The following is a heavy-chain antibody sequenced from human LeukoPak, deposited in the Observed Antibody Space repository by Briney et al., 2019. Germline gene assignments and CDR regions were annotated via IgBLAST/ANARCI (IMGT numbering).Heavy chain of an antibody. Sequence: ASVKVSCKASGGTFSSYAISWVRQAPGQGLEWMGGIIPIFGTANYAQKFQGRVTITADESTSTAYMELSSLRSEDTAVYYCARDRLTYCSGGSCYSFKSSPILHYFDYWGQGTLVTVSS. V-gene: IGHV1-69*13. CDR2: IIPIFGTA. J-gene: IGHJ4*02. CDR3: ARDRLTYCSGGSCYSFKSSPILHYFDY. CDR1: GGTFSSYA. D-gene: IGHD2-15*01.